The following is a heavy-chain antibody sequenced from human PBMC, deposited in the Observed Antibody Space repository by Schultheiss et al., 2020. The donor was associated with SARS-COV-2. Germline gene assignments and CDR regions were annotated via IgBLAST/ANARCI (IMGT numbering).Heavy chain of an antibody. J-gene: IGHJ3*02. D-gene: IGHD3-22*01. CDR1: GFTFSSYG. CDR3: VKSQNYYDSSGYYNAFDI. V-gene: IGHV3-30*02. Sequence: GGSLRLSCAASGFTFSSYGMHWVRQAPGKGLEWVAVIWYDGSNKYYADSVKGRFTISRDNSKNTLYLQMSSLRAEDTAVYYCVKSQNYYDSSGYYNAFDIWGQGTMVTVSS. CDR2: IWYDGSNK.